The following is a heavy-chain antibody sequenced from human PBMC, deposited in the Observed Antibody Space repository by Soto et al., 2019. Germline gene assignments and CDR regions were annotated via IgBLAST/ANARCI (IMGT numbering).Heavy chain of an antibody. CDR1: GGSISSGDSY. J-gene: IGHJ3*02. CDR2: ISYSGST. Sequence: SETLSLTCTVSGGSISSGDSYWNWIRHHPGKGLEWIGYISYSGSTYYNPSLKSRVTISVDTSKNQFSLKVNSVTAADTAVYYCARSLRIVGHEIFGVFDIWGQGTMVTVSS. D-gene: IGHD3-16*02. CDR3: ARSLRIVGHEIFGVFDI. V-gene: IGHV4-31*03.